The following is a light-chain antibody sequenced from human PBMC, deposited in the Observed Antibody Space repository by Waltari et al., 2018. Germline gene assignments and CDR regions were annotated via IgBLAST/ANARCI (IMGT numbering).Light chain of an antibody. CDR2: GAS. V-gene: IGKV1-17*01. Sequence: DIQMTQSPSSLSASIGEPVTITCRTSQDIRSYLNWFQQKPGKAPTLLMYGASTLEAGVPSRFSGSGSGTDFTLTISSLQPEDLAVYYCLQYYTYPFTFGPGTKLDIK. CDR3: LQYYTYPFT. CDR1: QDIRSY. J-gene: IGKJ3*01.